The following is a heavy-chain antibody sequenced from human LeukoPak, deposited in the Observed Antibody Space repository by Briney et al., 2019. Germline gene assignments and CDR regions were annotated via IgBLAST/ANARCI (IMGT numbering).Heavy chain of an antibody. Sequence: SVKVSCKASGGTFSSYAISWVRQAPGQGLGWMGGIIPIFGTANYAQKFQGRVTITADKSTSTAYMELSSLRSEDTAVYYCARVDSSGYPYYFDYWGQGTLVTVSS. V-gene: IGHV1-69*06. D-gene: IGHD3-22*01. CDR3: ARVDSSGYPYYFDY. CDR2: IIPIFGTA. J-gene: IGHJ4*02. CDR1: GGTFSSYA.